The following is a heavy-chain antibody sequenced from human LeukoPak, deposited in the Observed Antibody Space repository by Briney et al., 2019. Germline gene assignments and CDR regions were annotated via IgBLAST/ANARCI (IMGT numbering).Heavy chain of an antibody. CDR2: INSDVSST. CDR1: GFSFSNHW. Sequence: GRSLRLSCAASGFSFSNHWIRWVRQVPGKLLVWVSRINSDVSSTTYADSVKGRFSISRDNAKNTLYLQLNRLRDEDTDVYYCTRDVYKSSSWYGEFDYWGQGTKVTV. D-gene: IGHD6-13*01. V-gene: IGHV3-74*03. J-gene: IGHJ4*02. CDR3: TRDVYKSSSWYGEFDY.